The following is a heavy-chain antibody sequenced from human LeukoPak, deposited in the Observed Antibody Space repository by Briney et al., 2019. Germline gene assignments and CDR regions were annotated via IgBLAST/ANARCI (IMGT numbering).Heavy chain of an antibody. V-gene: IGHV4-30-2*01. CDR1: GGSISSGGYS. D-gene: IGHD3-22*01. CDR2: IYHRGST. Sequence: SETLSLTCAVSGGSISSGGYSWSWIRQPPGKGLEWIGYIYHRGSTYYNPSLKSRVTISVDRSKNQFSLKLSSVTAADTAVYYCARATVGVVVITDNWFDPWGQGTLVTVSS. J-gene: IGHJ5*02. CDR3: ARATVGVVVITDNWFDP.